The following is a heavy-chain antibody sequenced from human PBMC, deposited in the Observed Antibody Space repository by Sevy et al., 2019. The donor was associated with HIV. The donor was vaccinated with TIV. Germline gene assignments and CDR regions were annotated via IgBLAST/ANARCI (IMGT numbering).Heavy chain of an antibody. CDR1: GFTFSSYA. Sequence: GGSLRLSCAASGFTFSSYAMHWVRQAPGKGLEWVAVISYDGSNKYYADSVKGRFTISRDNSKNTLYLQMNSLRAEDRVVYYCARGRRITMIVVGGGGFVIWGQGTMVTVSS. V-gene: IGHV3-30-3*01. J-gene: IGHJ3*02. CDR2: ISYDGSNK. D-gene: IGHD3-22*01. CDR3: ARGRRITMIVVGGGGFVI.